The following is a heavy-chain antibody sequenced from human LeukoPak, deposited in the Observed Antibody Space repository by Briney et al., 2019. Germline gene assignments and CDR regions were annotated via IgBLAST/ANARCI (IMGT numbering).Heavy chain of an antibody. J-gene: IGHJ4*02. Sequence: GRSLRLSCVASGLTLNSYGMHWVRQAPGKGLEWVAAISNDGSNKYYADSVKGRFTVPRDNPKNTVYLQMNSLRAEDTAVYYCTKDRYCDSTSCPTDYWGQGTLVIVSS. D-gene: IGHD2-2*01. V-gene: IGHV3-30*18. CDR2: ISNDGSNK. CDR1: GLTLNSYG. CDR3: TKDRYCDSTSCPTDY.